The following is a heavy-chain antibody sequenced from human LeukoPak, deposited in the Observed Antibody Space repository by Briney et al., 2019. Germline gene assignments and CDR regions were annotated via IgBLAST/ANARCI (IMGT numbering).Heavy chain of an antibody. CDR2: IYYSGTT. D-gene: IGHD4-23*01. CDR1: GGSISSYY. V-gene: IGHV4-59*01. J-gene: IGHJ6*03. CDR3: ARTRRYGGNSGAYSYYYMDV. Sequence: NPSETLSLTRSVSGGSISSYYWSWIRQPPGRGLEWIGYIYYSGTTNYTPPLKSRVTISIDTSKNQFSLRLSSVTAADTAVYFCARTRRYGGNSGAYSYYYMDVWGEGTTVIVSS.